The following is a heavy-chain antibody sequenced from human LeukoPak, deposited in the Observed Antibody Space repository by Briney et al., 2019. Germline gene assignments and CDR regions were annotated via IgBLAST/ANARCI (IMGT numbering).Heavy chain of an antibody. V-gene: IGHV4-59*01. Sequence: SETLSLTCTVSGASISSYYWSWIRQPPGKGLEWIAFMYYSGSTNYNPSLKSRVTISVDTSKNQFSLKLSSVTAADTAVYYCASSVRLGELPLTGMDVWGQGTTVTVSS. CDR2: MYYSGST. CDR3: ASSVRLGELPLTGMDV. D-gene: IGHD3-16*01. J-gene: IGHJ6*02. CDR1: GASISSYY.